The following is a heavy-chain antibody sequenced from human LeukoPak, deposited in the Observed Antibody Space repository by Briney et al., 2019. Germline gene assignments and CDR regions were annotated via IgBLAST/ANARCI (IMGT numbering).Heavy chain of an antibody. CDR2: IYYSGTT. D-gene: IGHD3-16*02. Sequence: PSETLSLTCTVSGGSFSSSDYYWGWSRQPPGKGLGWIGSIYYSGTTNYNPSLKSRVTISVDTSKNQFSLKLSSVTAADTAVYYCARRAYAYVWGSYRYNRYYYMDVWGKGTTVTVSS. J-gene: IGHJ6*03. CDR1: GGSFSSSDYY. CDR3: ARRAYAYVWGSYRYNRYYYMDV. V-gene: IGHV4-39*07.